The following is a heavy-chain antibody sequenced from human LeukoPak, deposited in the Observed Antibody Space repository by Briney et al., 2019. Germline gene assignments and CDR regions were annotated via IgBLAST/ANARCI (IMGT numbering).Heavy chain of an antibody. D-gene: IGHD2-2*01. Sequence: GGSLRLSCAASGFTFSSYSMNWVRQAPGKGLEWVPSISSSSYIYYADSVKGRFTISRDNAKNSLYLQMNSLRAEDTAVYYCASIVVVPAAIAGSAFDIWGQGTMVTVSS. CDR1: GFTFSSYS. V-gene: IGHV3-21*01. CDR3: ASIVVVPAAIAGSAFDI. CDR2: ISSSSYI. J-gene: IGHJ3*02.